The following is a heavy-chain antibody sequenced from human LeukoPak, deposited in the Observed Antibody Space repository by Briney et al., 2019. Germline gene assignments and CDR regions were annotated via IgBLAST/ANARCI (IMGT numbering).Heavy chain of an antibody. CDR1: GFTFTSYW. CDR2: IKQDGSEK. D-gene: IGHD6-13*01. V-gene: IGHV3-7*01. Sequence: QPGGSLRLSCAASGFTFTSYWMTWVRQAPGKGLEWVANIKQDGSEKYYVDSVKGRFTISRDNSKNTLYLQMNSLRAEDTAVYYCAKPLMGIAAHDAFDIWGQGTMVTVSS. CDR3: AKPLMGIAAHDAFDI. J-gene: IGHJ3*02.